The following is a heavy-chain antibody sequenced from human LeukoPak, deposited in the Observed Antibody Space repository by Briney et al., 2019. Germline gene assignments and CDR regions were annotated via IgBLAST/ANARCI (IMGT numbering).Heavy chain of an antibody. D-gene: IGHD4-23*01. Sequence: SETLSLTCTVSGGSISSSSYYWSWIRQPPGEGLEWIGYIYYSGSTNYNPSLKSRVTISVDTSKNQFSLKLSSVTAADTAVYYCARDFSIGGGGKAHWFDPWGQGTLVTVSS. CDR1: GGSISSSSYY. CDR2: IYYSGST. CDR3: ARDFSIGGGGKAHWFDP. V-gene: IGHV4-61*01. J-gene: IGHJ5*02.